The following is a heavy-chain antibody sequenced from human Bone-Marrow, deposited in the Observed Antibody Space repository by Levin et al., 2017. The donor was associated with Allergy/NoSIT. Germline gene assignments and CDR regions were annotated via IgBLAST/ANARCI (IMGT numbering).Heavy chain of an antibody. CDR3: VRARIFSGWFESFDY. J-gene: IGHJ4*02. V-gene: IGHV4-34*01. Sequence: SCDVNSGSFTAYYWIWIRQPPGKGLEWIGELHHSEGTKYNPSLKNRVTISTNTSKDHFSLRLSSVTAADTAVYYCVRARIFSGWFESFDYWGRGILVTVSS. D-gene: IGHD6-19*01. CDR1: SGSFTAYY. CDR2: LHHSEGT.